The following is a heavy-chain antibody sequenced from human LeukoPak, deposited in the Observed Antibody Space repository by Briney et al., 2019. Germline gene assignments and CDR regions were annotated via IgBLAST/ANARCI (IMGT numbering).Heavy chain of an antibody. CDR2: IYYSGST. CDR1: GGSISSSSYY. J-gene: IGHJ4*02. V-gene: IGHV4-39*07. CDR3: ASLIAAAGTLDY. Sequence: PSETLSLTCTVSGGSISSSSYYWGWIRQPPGKGLEWIGSIYYSGSTYYNPSLKSRVTISVDTSKNQFSLKLSSVTAADTAVYYCASLIAAAGTLDYWGQGTLVTVSS. D-gene: IGHD6-13*01.